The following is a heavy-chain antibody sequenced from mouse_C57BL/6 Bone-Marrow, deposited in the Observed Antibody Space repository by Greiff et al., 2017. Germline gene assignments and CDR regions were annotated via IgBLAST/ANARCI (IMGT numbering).Heavy chain of an antibody. D-gene: IGHD1-1*01. Sequence: EVKLVESGGGLVQPGESLKLSCESNEYEFPSHDMSWVRKTPEKRLELVAAINSDGGSTYYPDTMERRFIISRDNTKKTLYLQMSSLRSEDTALYYCARHRTTVVATDWYFDVWGTGTTVTVSS. J-gene: IGHJ1*03. V-gene: IGHV5-2*03. CDR3: ARHRTTVVATDWYFDV. CDR2: INSDGGST. CDR1: EYEFPSHD.